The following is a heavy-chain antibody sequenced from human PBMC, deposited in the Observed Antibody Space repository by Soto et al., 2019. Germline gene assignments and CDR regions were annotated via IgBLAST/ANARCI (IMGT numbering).Heavy chain of an antibody. D-gene: IGHD6-19*01. CDR1: GYSISSGYY. CDR2: IYHSGNT. Sequence: PSETLSLTCAVSGYSISSGYYCGWIRQPPGKGLEWIGSIYHSGNTYYNPSLKSRVTISVDTSKNHFSLKLSSVTAADTAVYYCARARLVVAGTIVDYWGQGTLVTVSS. V-gene: IGHV4-38-2*01. J-gene: IGHJ4*02. CDR3: ARARLVVAGTIVDY.